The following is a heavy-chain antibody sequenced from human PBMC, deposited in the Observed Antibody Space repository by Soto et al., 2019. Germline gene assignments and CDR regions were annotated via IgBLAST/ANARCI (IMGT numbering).Heavy chain of an antibody. J-gene: IGHJ4*02. D-gene: IGHD2-8*01. V-gene: IGHV3-33*01. CDR1: GFTFSSYG. Sequence: VQLVESGGGVVQPGRSLRLSCAASGFTFSSYGMHWVRQAPGKGLEWVAVIWYDGSNKYYADSVKGRFTISRDNSKISLDLQMNGMRAEDTAVYHSARGAPYNTNGVCPTLQYYFDYWGQGTLVTVSS. CDR2: IWYDGSNK. CDR3: ARGAPYNTNGVCPTLQYYFDY.